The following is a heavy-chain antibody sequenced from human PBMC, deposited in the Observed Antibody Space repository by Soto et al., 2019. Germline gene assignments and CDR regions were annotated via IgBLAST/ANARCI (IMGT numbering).Heavy chain of an antibody. CDR2: MFYSGTT. CDR1: GASMSGNY. J-gene: IGHJ1*01. Sequence: SETLSLTCTVAGASMSGNYWTWVRQPPGKGLEWIGNMFYSGTTNYNPSLRSRVTMSLDTSVNQFSLRLSSVTAADTAVYYCARPNMWYGKILQWGRGTLVTVS. V-gene: IGHV4-59*01. D-gene: IGHD2-15*01. CDR3: ARPNMWYGKILQ.